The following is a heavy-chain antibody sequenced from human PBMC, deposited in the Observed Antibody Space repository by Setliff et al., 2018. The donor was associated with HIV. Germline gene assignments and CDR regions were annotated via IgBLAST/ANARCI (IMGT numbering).Heavy chain of an antibody. D-gene: IGHD2-21*01. V-gene: IGHV1-18*01. CDR3: ARGGPARVALLYWFDP. Sequence: GASVKVSCKASGHNFVGYGINWLRQAPGQGLEWMGWINTYNGNTKYGQKFQGSVTTTTDTSTSTVYMELRNLRSDDTAVYFCARGGPARVALLYWFDPWGQGTLVTVSS. J-gene: IGHJ5*02. CDR2: INTYNGNT. CDR1: GHNFVGYG.